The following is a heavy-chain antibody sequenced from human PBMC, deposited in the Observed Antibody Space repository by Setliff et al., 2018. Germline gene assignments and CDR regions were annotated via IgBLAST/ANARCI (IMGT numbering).Heavy chain of an antibody. Sequence: GGSLRLSCAASGFTFSSLWMSWVRQAPGKGLEWVANINQGGGAQFYVDSVKDRFTISRDNAKNSLYLQMSSLRAEDTAVYYCARDVFDFRTGQADPWGQGTLVTVSS. V-gene: IGHV3-7*01. CDR1: GFTFSSLW. J-gene: IGHJ5*02. CDR3: ARDVFDFRTGQADP. CDR2: INQGGGAQ. D-gene: IGHD3-3*01.